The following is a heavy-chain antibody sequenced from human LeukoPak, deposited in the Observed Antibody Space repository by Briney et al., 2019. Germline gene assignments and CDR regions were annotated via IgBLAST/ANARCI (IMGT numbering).Heavy chain of an antibody. J-gene: IGHJ6*02. CDR3: ARDPHCGGGCYYDYRLDV. CDR1: GFTFSK. CDR2: IGGIGNTI. Sequence: PAGSLRLSCAASGFTFSKMNWVRRAPGQGLEGSSYIGGIGNTIYYAESVKGRFTIPRDSAKNSLYLQMNSLRAEDTAIYYCARDPHCGGGCYYDYRLDVWGQGTTVTVSS. D-gene: IGHD2-21*02. V-gene: IGHV3-48*03.